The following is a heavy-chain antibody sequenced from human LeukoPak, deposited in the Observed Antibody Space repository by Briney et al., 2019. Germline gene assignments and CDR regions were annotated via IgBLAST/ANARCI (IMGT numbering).Heavy chain of an antibody. CDR3: GYGGNAFDI. CDR1: GGSISSGDYY. J-gene: IGHJ3*02. V-gene: IGHV4-30-4*08. Sequence: PSETLSLTCTVSGGSISSGDYYWSWIRQPPGKGLEWIGYIYYSGSTYYNPSLKSRGTISVDTSKNQFSLKLSSVTAADTAVYYCGYGGNAFDIWGQGTMVTVSS. D-gene: IGHD4-23*01. CDR2: IYYSGST.